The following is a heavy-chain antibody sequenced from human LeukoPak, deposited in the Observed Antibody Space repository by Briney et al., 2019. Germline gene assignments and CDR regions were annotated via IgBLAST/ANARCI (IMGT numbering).Heavy chain of an antibody. Sequence: ASVKVSCKASGYTFTGYYMHWVRQAPGQGLECMGWMNPNTGGTNYAQKFQGRVTLTRDTSISTAYMELSRLTSDDTAVYYCARALDIVVVVAAKRRYYYYGMDVWGQGTTVTVSS. V-gene: IGHV1-2*02. CDR2: MNPNTGGT. CDR3: ARALDIVVVVAAKRRYYYYGMDV. J-gene: IGHJ6*02. CDR1: GYTFTGYY. D-gene: IGHD2-15*01.